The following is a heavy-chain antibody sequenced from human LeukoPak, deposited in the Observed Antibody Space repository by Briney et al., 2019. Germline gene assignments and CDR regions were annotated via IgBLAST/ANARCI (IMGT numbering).Heavy chain of an antibody. CDR3: ARAGSVVTPIDY. CDR1: GGSISSYY. CDR2: IYYSGST. Sequence: SETLSLTCTVSGGSISSYYWSWIRQPPGKGLEWIGYIYYSGSTNYNPSLKSRVTISVDTSKNQFSLKLSSVTAVDTAVYYCARAGSVVTPIDYWGQGTLVTVSS. J-gene: IGHJ4*02. D-gene: IGHD4-23*01. V-gene: IGHV4-59*08.